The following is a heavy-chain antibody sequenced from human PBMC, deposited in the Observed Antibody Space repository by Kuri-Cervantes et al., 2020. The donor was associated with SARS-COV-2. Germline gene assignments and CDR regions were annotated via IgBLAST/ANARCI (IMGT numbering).Heavy chain of an antibody. Sequence: SVKVSCKASGGTFTSYVITWVRQAPGQGLEWMGGIIPMSGTANYAQKFQGRVTITADESTNTAYMELSSLRFEDTAVYYCARDPRGPNWFDPWGQGTLVTVSS. V-gene: IGHV1-69*13. J-gene: IGHJ5*02. CDR2: IIPMSGTA. CDR1: GGTFTSYV. CDR3: ARDPRGPNWFDP.